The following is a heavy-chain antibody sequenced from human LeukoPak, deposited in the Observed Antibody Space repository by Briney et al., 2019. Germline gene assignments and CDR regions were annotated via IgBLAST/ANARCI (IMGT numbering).Heavy chain of an antibody. CDR2: ISSSSSYI. J-gene: IGHJ4*02. D-gene: IGHD4-17*01. CDR3: ARDFSPLTVTHAFDY. Sequence: GGSLRLSCAASGFTFSSYSMNWVRQAPGKGPEWVSSISSSSSYIYYADSVKGRFTISRDNAKNSLFLQMNSLRAEDTAVYYCARDFSPLTVTHAFDYWGQGTLVTVSS. V-gene: IGHV3-21*01. CDR1: GFTFSSYS.